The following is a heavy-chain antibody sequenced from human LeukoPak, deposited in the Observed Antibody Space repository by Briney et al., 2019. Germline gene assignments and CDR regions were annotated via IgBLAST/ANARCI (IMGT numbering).Heavy chain of an antibody. V-gene: IGHV4-4*07. CDR1: GGSISSHY. J-gene: IGHJ4*02. CDR3: ARQSSGSYVYFDF. Sequence: PSETLSLTCTISGGSISSHYYSWIRQPAGKGLEWIGRMSISGNTNHNPPLKSLVTISVDKSKNQFSLKLSSVTAADTAMYYCARQSSGSYVYFDFWGQGTLVSVSS. CDR2: MSISGNT. D-gene: IGHD3-22*01.